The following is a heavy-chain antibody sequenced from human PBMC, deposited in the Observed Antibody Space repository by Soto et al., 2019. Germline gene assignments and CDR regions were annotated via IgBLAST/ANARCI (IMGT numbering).Heavy chain of an antibody. V-gene: IGHV4-34*01. J-gene: IGHJ3*02. Sequence: SETLSLTCAVYGGSFSGYYWSWIRQPPGKGLEWIGEINHSGSTNYNPSLKSRVTISVDTSKNQFSLKLSSVTAADMAVYYCASGLQGLRQLEDAFDIWGQGTMVTVSS. D-gene: IGHD4-17*01. CDR2: INHSGST. CDR1: GGSFSGYY. CDR3: ASGLQGLRQLEDAFDI.